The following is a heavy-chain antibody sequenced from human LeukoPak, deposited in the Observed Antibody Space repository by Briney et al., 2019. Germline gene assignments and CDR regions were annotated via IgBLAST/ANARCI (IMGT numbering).Heavy chain of an antibody. CDR3: ARGAEGIAATDSNFDY. Sequence: PGGSLRLSCAASGFTFSSYSMNWVRQAPGKGLEWVSYISSSGSFIYYADSVKGRFTISRNNGKNSLYLQMNSLRAEDTAVYYCARGAEGIAATDSNFDYWGRGTLVTVSS. CDR2: ISSSGSFI. J-gene: IGHJ4*02. V-gene: IGHV3-21*05. D-gene: IGHD6-13*01. CDR1: GFTFSSYS.